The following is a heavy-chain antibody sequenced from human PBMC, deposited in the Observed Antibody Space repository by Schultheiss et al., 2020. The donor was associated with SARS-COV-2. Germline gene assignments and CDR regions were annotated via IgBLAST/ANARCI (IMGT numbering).Heavy chain of an antibody. CDR1: GFTFDDYA. CDR3: AKDHSGNYYYYYYMDV. CDR2: ISWNSGNI. J-gene: IGHJ6*03. D-gene: IGHD1-26*01. V-gene: IGHV3-9*01. Sequence: SLKISCAASGFTFDDYAMHWVRQAPGKGLEWVSGISWNSGNIGYADSVKGRFTISRDHAKSSLYLQMNSLRAEDTALYYCAKDHSGNYYYYYYMDVWGKGTTVTVSS.